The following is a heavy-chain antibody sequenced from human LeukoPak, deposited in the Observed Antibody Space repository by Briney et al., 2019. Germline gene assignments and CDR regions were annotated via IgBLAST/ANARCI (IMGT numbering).Heavy chain of an antibody. J-gene: IGHJ4*02. CDR3: ARGPRFYDYVWGTYRPGYFDY. V-gene: IGHV4-39*07. Sequence: SETLSLTCTVSGGSISSSSYYWGWIRQPPGKGLEWIGSIYYSGSTYYNPSLKSRVTISVDTANNQFSLELSSVTAADTAVYSCARGPRFYDYVWGTYRPGYFDYWGQGALVTVSS. CDR2: IYYSGST. CDR1: GGSISSSSYY. D-gene: IGHD3-16*02.